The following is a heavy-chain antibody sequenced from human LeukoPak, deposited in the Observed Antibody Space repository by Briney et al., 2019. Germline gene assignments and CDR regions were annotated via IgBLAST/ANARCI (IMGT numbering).Heavy chain of an antibody. D-gene: IGHD6-19*01. J-gene: IGHJ4*02. V-gene: IGHV3-30*04. CDR2: ISYDGSNK. CDR3: ARGPQWLVHPIDY. Sequence: GGSLRLSCAASGFTFSSYAMHWVRQAPGKGLEWVAVISYDGSNKYYADSVKGRFTISRDNSKNTLYLQMNSLRAEHTAVYYCARGPQWLVHPIDYWGQGTLVTVSS. CDR1: GFTFSSYA.